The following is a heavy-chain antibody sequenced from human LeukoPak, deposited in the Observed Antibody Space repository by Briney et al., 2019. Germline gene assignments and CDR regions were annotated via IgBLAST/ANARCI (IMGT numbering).Heavy chain of an antibody. CDR3: RTADRGGKLIR. J-gene: IGHJ4*02. V-gene: IGHV1-2*02. Sequence: ASVKACDSPVEHPLSSYETQLLSRSPGQGLEWMGWITPNTGGTIYAQKFQRRVTLTRDTSISTVYCGLSGLRSDETTIYYCRTADRGGKLIRWVQGTLVTVSS. CDR1: EHPLSSYE. CDR2: ITPNTGGT. D-gene: IGHD2-15*01.